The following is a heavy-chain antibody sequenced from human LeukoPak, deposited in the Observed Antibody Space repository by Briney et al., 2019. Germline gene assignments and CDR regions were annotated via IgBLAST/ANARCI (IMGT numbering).Heavy chain of an antibody. CDR3: ARRAYYDSSGYYPASGYFDL. Sequence: SETLSLTCTVSGGSIFSYYFNWIRQPPGKGLEWIGYIYSNGISSYNPSLRGRGTISIATSKNQFSLRLRSVTAADTAIYYCARRAYYDSSGYYPASGYFDLWGRGTLVTVS. D-gene: IGHD3-22*01. CDR2: IYSNGIS. V-gene: IGHV4-4*08. J-gene: IGHJ2*01. CDR1: GGSIFSYY.